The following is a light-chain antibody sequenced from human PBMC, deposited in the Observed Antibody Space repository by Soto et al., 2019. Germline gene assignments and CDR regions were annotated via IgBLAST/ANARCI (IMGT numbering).Light chain of an antibody. CDR3: SSNAGSNNVV. CDR2: EVS. CDR1: SSDVGDYNY. J-gene: IGLJ2*01. V-gene: IGLV2-8*01. Sequence: QSALTQPTSASGTPGQSVTIPCTGTSSDVGDYNYVSWYQQHPGKAPKLMIYEVSRRPSGVPDRFSGSKSGNTASLTVSGLQAEDEADYYCSSNAGSNNVVFGGGTKVTVL.